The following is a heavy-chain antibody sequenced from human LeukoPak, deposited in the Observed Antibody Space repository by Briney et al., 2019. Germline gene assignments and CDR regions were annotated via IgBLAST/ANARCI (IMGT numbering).Heavy chain of an antibody. V-gene: IGHV3-30-3*01. D-gene: IGHD5-12*01. J-gene: IGHJ4*02. Sequence: GRSLRLSCAASGFTFSSYAMHWVRQAPGKGLEWVAVISYDGSNKYYADSVKGRFTISRDNSKNTLYLQMNSLRAEDTAVYYCARGDRGYSGYGDYWGQGTLVTVSS. CDR1: GFTFSSYA. CDR2: ISYDGSNK. CDR3: ARGDRGYSGYGDY.